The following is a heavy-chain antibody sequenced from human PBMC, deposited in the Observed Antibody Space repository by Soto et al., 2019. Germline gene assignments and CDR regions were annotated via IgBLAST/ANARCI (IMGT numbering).Heavy chain of an antibody. CDR2: ISGSGGST. D-gene: IGHD6-13*01. CDR3: ARDGGSSRTNEGYYYYGMDV. V-gene: IGHV3-23*01. Sequence: GGSLRLSCAASGFTFSSYAMSWVRQAPGKGLEWVSAISGSGGSTYYADSVKGRFTISRDNSKNTLYLQMNSLRAEDTAVYYCARDGGSSRTNEGYYYYGMDVWGQGTTVTVSS. J-gene: IGHJ6*02. CDR1: GFTFSSYA.